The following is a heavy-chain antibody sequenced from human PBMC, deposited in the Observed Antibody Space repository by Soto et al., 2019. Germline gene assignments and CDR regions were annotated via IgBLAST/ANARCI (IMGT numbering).Heavy chain of an antibody. D-gene: IGHD6-13*01. CDR3: ARVSTASWYGWFDP. CDR1: GFIFSNYW. Sequence: GGSLRLSCAASGFIFSNYWMHWVRQLPGKGLEWVSRINNDGSGTSYADSVKGRFTISRDNSKNTLFLQMNSLRADDTAVYYCARVSTASWYGWFDPWGKGTLVTVSS. V-gene: IGHV3-74*01. CDR2: INNDGSGT. J-gene: IGHJ5*02.